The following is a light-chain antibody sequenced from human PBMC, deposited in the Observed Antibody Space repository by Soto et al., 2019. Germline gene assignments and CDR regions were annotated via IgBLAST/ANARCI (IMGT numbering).Light chain of an antibody. Sequence: EIVLTQSPGTLSLSPGERATLFCRASQSVSSNFLAWYQQKPGQAPRLLIYNASRSAAGIPDRFSGSGSGTDFSLTISRLEPEDFAVYYCQQYSTSYPRYTFGQGTKLEIK. CDR3: QQYSTSYPRYT. CDR2: NAS. V-gene: IGKV3-20*01. J-gene: IGKJ2*01. CDR1: QSVSSNF.